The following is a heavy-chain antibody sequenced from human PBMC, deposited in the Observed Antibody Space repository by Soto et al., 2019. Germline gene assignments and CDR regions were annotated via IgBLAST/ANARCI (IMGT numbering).Heavy chain of an antibody. J-gene: IGHJ6*02. CDR2: ISGSGGST. CDR3: AKDRFGEYFYYGMDV. Sequence: EVQLLESGGGLVQPGGSLRLSCAASVFIFSSYAMNWVRQAPGKGLEWVSGISGSGGSTYYADSVKGRFTISRDNSKNTLYLQMNSLRSEDTAVYYCAKDRFGEYFYYGMDVWGQGTTVTVSS. CDR1: VFIFSSYA. D-gene: IGHD3-10*01. V-gene: IGHV3-23*01.